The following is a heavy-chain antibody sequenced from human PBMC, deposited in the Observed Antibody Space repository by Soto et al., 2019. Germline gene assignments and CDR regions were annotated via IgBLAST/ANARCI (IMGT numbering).Heavy chain of an antibody. Sequence: GPEVKKPGASVTVSCKASGHTFSTYGINWVRQAPGQGLEWMGGISPHNANTNYAQKFQGRATMTTDTSTSTAYMELRSLRSDDTAVYYWARGSLRRWLYFDAFDIWGQGTMVTVSS. D-gene: IGHD6-19*01. CDR3: ARGSLRRWLYFDAFDI. CDR1: GHTFSTYG. V-gene: IGHV1-18*01. CDR2: ISPHNANT. J-gene: IGHJ3*02.